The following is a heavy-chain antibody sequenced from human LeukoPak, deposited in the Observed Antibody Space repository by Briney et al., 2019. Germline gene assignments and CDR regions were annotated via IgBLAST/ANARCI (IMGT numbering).Heavy chain of an antibody. Sequence: GGSLRLSCAASGFTVSRNYMSWVRQAPGKGLEWVSSITRNGNTIYYADSVKGRYTISRDNAKNTLSLQMNSLRAEDTAVYYCAKDLEASYSGWYFDYWGRGTLVTVSS. V-gene: IGHV3-23*01. CDR1: GFTVSRNY. CDR3: AKDLEASYSGWYFDY. CDR2: ITRNGNTI. J-gene: IGHJ4*02. D-gene: IGHD6-19*01.